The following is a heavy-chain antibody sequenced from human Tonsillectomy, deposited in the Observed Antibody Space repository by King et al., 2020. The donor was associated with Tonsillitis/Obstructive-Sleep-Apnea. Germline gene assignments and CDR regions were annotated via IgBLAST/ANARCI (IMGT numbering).Heavy chain of an antibody. J-gene: IGHJ5*02. CDR3: ARDFSWGAAARRRGENWFDP. D-gene: IGHD6-6*01. V-gene: IGHV3-66*01. CDR1: GFTVSSNY. Sequence: VQLVESGGGLVQPGGSLRLSCAASGFTVSSNYMSWVRQAPGKGLEWVSVIYSGGSTYYADSVKGRFTISRDNSKNTLYLQMNSLRAEDTAVYYCARDFSWGAAARRRGENWFDPWGQGTLVTVSS. CDR2: IYSGGST.